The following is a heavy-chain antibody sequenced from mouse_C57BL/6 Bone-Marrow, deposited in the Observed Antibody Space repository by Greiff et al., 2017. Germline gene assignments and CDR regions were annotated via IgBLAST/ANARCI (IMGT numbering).Heavy chain of an antibody. CDR2: IDPSDSYT. Sequence: VKLQQSGAELVRPGTSVKLSCKASGYTFTSYWMHWVKQRPGQGLEWIGVIDPSDSYTNYNQKFKGKATLTVDTSSSTAYMQLSSLTSEDSAVYYCARPGSSPFDYWGQGTTLTVSS. D-gene: IGHD1-1*01. J-gene: IGHJ2*01. V-gene: IGHV1-59*01. CDR3: ARPGSSPFDY. CDR1: GYTFTSYW.